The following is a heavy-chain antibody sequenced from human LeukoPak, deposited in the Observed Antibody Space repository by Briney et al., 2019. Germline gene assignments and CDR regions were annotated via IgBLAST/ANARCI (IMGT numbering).Heavy chain of an antibody. CDR3: ARAGGASDSGGWYVFDY. CDR1: GYTFTAYY. CDR2: INPNSGGT. D-gene: IGHD6-19*01. Sequence: ASVKVSCKASGYTFTAYYMHWVRQAPGQGLEWMGWINPNSGGTYYAQNFQGWVTMTRDTSISTAYMELSRLRSDDTAVYYCARAGGASDSGGWYVFDYWGQGTLVTVSS. J-gene: IGHJ4*02. V-gene: IGHV1-2*04.